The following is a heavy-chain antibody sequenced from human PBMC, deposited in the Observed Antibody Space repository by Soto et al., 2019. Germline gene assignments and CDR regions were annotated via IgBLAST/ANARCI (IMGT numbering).Heavy chain of an antibody. V-gene: IGHV1-69*13. Sequence: GASVKVSCKASGGTFSSYAISWVRQAPGQGLEWMGGIIPIFGTANYAQKFQGRVTITADESTSTAYMELSSLRSEDTAVYYCARDQNEEAVAGTRYYYYYYGMDVWGQGTTVTVSS. J-gene: IGHJ6*02. D-gene: IGHD6-19*01. CDR3: ARDQNEEAVAGTRYYYYYYGMDV. CDR1: GGTFSSYA. CDR2: IIPIFGTA.